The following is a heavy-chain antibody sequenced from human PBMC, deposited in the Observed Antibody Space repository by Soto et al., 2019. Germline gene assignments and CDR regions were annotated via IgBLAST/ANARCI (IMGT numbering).Heavy chain of an antibody. D-gene: IGHD3-3*01. CDR2: VYHTGRT. CDR1: GGSFKSGSYS. V-gene: IGHV4-61*01. J-gene: IGHJ4*02. CDR3: ARDFAYFDS. Sequence: SETLSLTCTVSGGSFKSGSYSWSWIRQPPGKCLEWIVYVYHTGRTSYNPSRKSRVSISIDTSKNQFSLNLDSVTAADTAVYFGARDFAYFDSWGQGTLVT.